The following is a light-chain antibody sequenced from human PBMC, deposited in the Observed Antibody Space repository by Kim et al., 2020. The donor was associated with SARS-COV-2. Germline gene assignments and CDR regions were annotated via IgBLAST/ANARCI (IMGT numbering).Light chain of an antibody. CDR2: QDT. Sequence: SYELTQPPSVSVSPGQTASITCSGDKLGEKYACWYQQKPGQSPVLVIYQDTKRPSRIPERFSGSNSGNTATLTISGTQAMDEADYYCQTWDSITVVFGGG. J-gene: IGLJ2*01. V-gene: IGLV3-1*01. CDR3: QTWDSITVV. CDR1: KLGEKY.